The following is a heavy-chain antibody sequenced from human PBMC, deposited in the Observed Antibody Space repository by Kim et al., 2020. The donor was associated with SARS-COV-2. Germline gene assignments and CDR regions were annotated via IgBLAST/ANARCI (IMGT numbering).Heavy chain of an antibody. CDR2: IIPIFGTA. J-gene: IGHJ3*02. CDR3: ARSAQLMAAFDI. Sequence: VKVSCKASGGTFSSYAISWVRQAPGQGLEWMGGIIPIFGTANYAQKFQGRVTITADESTSTAYMELSSLRSEDTAVYYCARSAQLMAAFDIWGQGTMVTVSS. CDR1: GGTFSSYA. V-gene: IGHV1-69*13.